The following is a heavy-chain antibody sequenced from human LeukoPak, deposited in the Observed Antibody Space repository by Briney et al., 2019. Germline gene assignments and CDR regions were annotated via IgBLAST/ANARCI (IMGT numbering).Heavy chain of an antibody. Sequence: GGSLSLSCAASGFTFDDYGMSWVRQAPGKGLEWVSGINWNGDSTGYVDSVKGRFTISRDNAKNSLYLQMNSLRAEDTALYYRARDRSTVAGTSFDYWGQGTLVTVSS. V-gene: IGHV3-20*04. J-gene: IGHJ4*02. CDR1: GFTFDDYG. CDR2: INWNGDST. CDR3: ARDRSTVAGTSFDY. D-gene: IGHD6-19*01.